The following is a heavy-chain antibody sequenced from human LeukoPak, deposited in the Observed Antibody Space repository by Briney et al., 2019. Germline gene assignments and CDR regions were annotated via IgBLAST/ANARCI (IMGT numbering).Heavy chain of an antibody. Sequence: GGSLRLSCAASGFTFSSHSMNWVRQAPGRGLEWVSSISSSTTYIYYADSVKGRFTISRDNAKNSLNLQMNSLRAEDTAVYYCARDGNIAACDYWGQGTLVTVSS. CDR3: ARDGNIAACDY. D-gene: IGHD6-25*01. CDR1: GFTFSSHS. CDR2: ISSSTTYI. J-gene: IGHJ4*02. V-gene: IGHV3-21*01.